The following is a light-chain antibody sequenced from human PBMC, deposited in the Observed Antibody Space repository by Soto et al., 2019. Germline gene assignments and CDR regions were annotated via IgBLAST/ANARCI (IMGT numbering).Light chain of an antibody. CDR3: QSWGTGIWV. CDR2: LNSDGSH. Sequence: QSVLTQSPSASASLGASVKLTCTLSSGHSNYVIAWHQQQPEKGPRYLMKLNSDGSHTKGDGIPDRFAGSSSGAERYLTISSLQSEDEAHYYCQSWGTGIWVFGGGTKVTVL. V-gene: IGLV4-69*01. J-gene: IGLJ3*02. CDR1: SGHSNYV.